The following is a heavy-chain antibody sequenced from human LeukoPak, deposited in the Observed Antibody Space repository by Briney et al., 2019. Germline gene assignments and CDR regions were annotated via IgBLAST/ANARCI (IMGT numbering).Heavy chain of an antibody. Sequence: ASVKVSCKASGGTFSSYAISWVRQAPGQGLEWMGGIIPIFGTANYAQKFQGRVTITADESTSTAYMELSSLRSEDTAVYYCARKHPRGGAFDIWGQGTMVTVSS. CDR1: GGTFSSYA. J-gene: IGHJ3*02. CDR3: ARKHPRGGAFDI. V-gene: IGHV1-69*13. CDR2: IIPIFGTA. D-gene: IGHD6-25*01.